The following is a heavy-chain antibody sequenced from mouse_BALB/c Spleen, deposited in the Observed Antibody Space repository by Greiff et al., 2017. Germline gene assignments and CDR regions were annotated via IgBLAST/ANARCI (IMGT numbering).Heavy chain of an antibody. CDR1: GFTFSDYY. CDR2: ISDGGSYT. Sequence: EVQLVESGGGLVKPGGSLKLSCAASGFTFSDYYMYWVRQTPEKRLEWVATISDGGSYTYYPDSVKGRFTISRDNAKNNLYLQMSSLKSEDTAMYYCARDLNGNPAWFAYWGQGTLVTVSA. J-gene: IGHJ3*01. V-gene: IGHV5-4*02. CDR3: ARDLNGNPAWFAY. D-gene: IGHD2-1*01.